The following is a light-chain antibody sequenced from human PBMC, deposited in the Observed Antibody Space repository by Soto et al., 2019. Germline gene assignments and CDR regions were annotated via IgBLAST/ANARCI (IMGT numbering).Light chain of an antibody. CDR2: ASS. Sequence: DIQLTQYQSFLSAYVGDRGTITCRDSQGFRRNLAWSQKKPGKAPKLLLYASSSLQSGAPSRFSGSGSGTEVTRTISSLQPEDFATDYYQQLNSYPPQTCGGGTKVEIK. CDR1: QGFRRN. CDR3: QQLNSYPPQT. J-gene: IGKJ4*01. V-gene: IGKV1-9*01.